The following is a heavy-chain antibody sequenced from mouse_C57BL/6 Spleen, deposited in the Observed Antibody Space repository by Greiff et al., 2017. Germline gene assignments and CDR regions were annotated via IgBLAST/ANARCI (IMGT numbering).Heavy chain of an antibody. CDR1: GFNIKDYY. J-gene: IGHJ2*01. V-gene: IGHV14-2*01. D-gene: IGHD3-2*02. Sequence: EVQLQQSGAELVKPGASVKLSCTASGFNIKDYYMHWVKQRTEQGLEWIGRIDPEDGETKYAPKFQGKATITADTSSNPAYLQLSSLTSEDTAVYYCASRDSSGYVEGYFDYWGQGTTLTVSS. CDR2: IDPEDGET. CDR3: ASRDSSGYVEGYFDY.